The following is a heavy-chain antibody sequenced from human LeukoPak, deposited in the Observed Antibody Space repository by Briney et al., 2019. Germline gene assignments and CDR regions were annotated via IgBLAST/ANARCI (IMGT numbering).Heavy chain of an antibody. V-gene: IGHV3-64D*09. CDR2: INDHGDTT. D-gene: IGHD6-19*01. CDR3: VKDLSGWYSFDY. CDR1: GFTFSSCA. J-gene: IGHJ4*02. Sequence: GGSLRLSCSASGFTFSSCAMHWVRQAPGMGLEYVSGINDHGDTTHYGDSVRGRVTISRDDSKNTVHLKMSSLRAEDTAVYYCVKDLSGWYSFDYWGQGTLVTVSS.